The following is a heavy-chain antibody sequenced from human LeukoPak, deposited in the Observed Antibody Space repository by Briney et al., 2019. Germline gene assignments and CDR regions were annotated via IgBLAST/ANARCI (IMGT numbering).Heavy chain of an antibody. D-gene: IGHD3-10*01. CDR1: GFTFSSYS. Sequence: GGPLRLSCAASGFTFSSYSMNWVRQAPGKGLEWVSSISSSSSYIYYADSVKGRFTISRDNAKNSLYLQMSSLRAEDTAVYYCARAWDGPRHYGSGSYYNYYGMDVWGQGTTVTVSS. J-gene: IGHJ6*02. CDR3: ARAWDGPRHYGSGSYYNYYGMDV. V-gene: IGHV3-21*01. CDR2: ISSSSSYI.